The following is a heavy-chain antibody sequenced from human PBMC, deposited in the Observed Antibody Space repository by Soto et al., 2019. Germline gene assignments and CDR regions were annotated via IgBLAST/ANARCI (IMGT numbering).Heavy chain of an antibody. Sequence: SVKVSCKASGGTFSSYTISWVRQAPGQGLEWMGRIIPIIGITNYAQKFQGRVTITRDTSTSTAYMELSSLRSEDTAVYYCARDKSVGWRLAPGFDYWGQGTLVTVSS. V-gene: IGHV1-69*04. CDR2: IIPIIGIT. CDR3: ARDKSVGWRLAPGFDY. D-gene: IGHD2-15*01. CDR1: GGTFSSYT. J-gene: IGHJ4*02.